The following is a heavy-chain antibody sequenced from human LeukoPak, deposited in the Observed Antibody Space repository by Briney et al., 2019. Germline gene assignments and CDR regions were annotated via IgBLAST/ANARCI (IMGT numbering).Heavy chain of an antibody. CDR1: GFTFSSYA. CDR2: ISGSSGST. J-gene: IGHJ5*02. V-gene: IGHV3-23*01. D-gene: IGHD6-13*01. Sequence: GGSLRLSCAASGFTFSSYAMSWVRQAPGKGLEWVSAISGSSGSTYYADSVKGRFTISRDNSKNTLYLQMNSRRAEDTAVYYCAKDLRGSSSWYDWFDPWGQGTLVTVSS. CDR3: AKDLRGSSSWYDWFDP.